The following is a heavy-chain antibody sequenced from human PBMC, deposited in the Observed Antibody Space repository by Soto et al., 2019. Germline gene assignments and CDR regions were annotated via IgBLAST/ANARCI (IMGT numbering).Heavy chain of an antibody. CDR2: IYYSGST. D-gene: IGHD2-2*01. V-gene: IGHV4-59*01. Sequence: SETLSLTCTVSGGSISSYYWSWIRQPPGKGLEWIGYIYYSGSTNYNPSLKSRVTISVDTSKNQFSLKLSSVTAADTAVYYCAREVRGSSTSWATTAYYYYYYMDVWGKGTTVTVSS. CDR1: GGSISSYY. J-gene: IGHJ6*03. CDR3: AREVRGSSTSWATTAYYYYYYMDV.